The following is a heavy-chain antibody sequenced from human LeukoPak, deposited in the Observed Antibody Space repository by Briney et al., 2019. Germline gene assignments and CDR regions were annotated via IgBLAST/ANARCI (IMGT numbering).Heavy chain of an antibody. CDR3: AKRGVVIRVILVGFHKEAYYFDS. D-gene: IGHD3-22*01. CDR1: GITLSNYC. Sequence: PVGSLRLSCPVSGITLSNYCMSWVRQAPGKGLEWVAGMRDSGGRTNYADSVKGRFTISSDNPKHTLYLQMNSLRAEDTAVYFCAKRGVVIRVILVGFHKEAYYFDSWGQGALVTVSS. V-gene: IGHV3-23*01. CDR2: MRDSGGRT. J-gene: IGHJ4*02.